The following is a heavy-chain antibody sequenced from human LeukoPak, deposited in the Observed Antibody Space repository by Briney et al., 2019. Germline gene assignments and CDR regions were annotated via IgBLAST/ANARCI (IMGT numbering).Heavy chain of an antibody. Sequence: PGGSLRLSCAASGFTFSSYAMHWVRQAPGKGLEWVAVISYDGSNKYYADSVKGRFTISRDNAKNSLYLQMNSLRAENTAVYYCARGAPDFWSGYYNYWGQGTLVTVSS. CDR3: ARGAPDFWSGYYNY. J-gene: IGHJ4*02. D-gene: IGHD3-3*01. CDR1: GFTFSSYA. CDR2: ISYDGSNK. V-gene: IGHV3-30-3*01.